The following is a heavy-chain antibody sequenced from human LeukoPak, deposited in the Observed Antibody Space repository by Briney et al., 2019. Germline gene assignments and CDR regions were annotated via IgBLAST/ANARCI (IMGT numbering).Heavy chain of an antibody. CDR2: IRYDGSNK. Sequence: GGSLRLSCAASGFTFSSYGMHWVRQAPGKGLEWVAFIRYDGSNKYYADSVKGRFTISRDNSKNTLYLQMNSLRAEDTAVYYCARGGVYYDSSGYWTFDYWGQGTLVTVSS. V-gene: IGHV3-30*02. CDR3: ARGGVYYDSSGYWTFDY. D-gene: IGHD3-22*01. J-gene: IGHJ4*02. CDR1: GFTFSSYG.